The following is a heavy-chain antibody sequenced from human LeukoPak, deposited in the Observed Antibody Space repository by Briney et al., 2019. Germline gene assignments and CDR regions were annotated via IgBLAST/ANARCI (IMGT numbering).Heavy chain of an antibody. CDR2: INPNSGGT. CDR3: ARNGGSSWYEGYWFDP. V-gene: IGHV1-2*02. Sequence: ASVKVSCKASGYTFTGYYMHWVRQAPGQGLEWMGWINPNSGGTNYAQKFQGRVTMTRDTSISTAYMELSRLRSDDTAVYYCARNGGSSWYEGYWFDPWGQRTLVTVSS. D-gene: IGHD6-13*01. J-gene: IGHJ5*02. CDR1: GYTFTGYY.